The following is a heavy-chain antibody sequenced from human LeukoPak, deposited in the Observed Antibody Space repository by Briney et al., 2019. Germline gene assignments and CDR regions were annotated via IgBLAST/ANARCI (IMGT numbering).Heavy chain of an antibody. CDR3: ARDIPHPWMAKAPYYMDV. Sequence: PSETLSLTCAVYGGSFSGYYWSWIRQPPGKGLEWIGEINHSGSTNYNPSLKSRVTISVDTSKNQFSLKLSSVTAADTAVYYCARDIPHPWMAKAPYYMDVWGKGTTVTVSS. D-gene: IGHD5-12*01. V-gene: IGHV4-34*01. CDR1: GGSFSGYY. CDR2: INHSGST. J-gene: IGHJ6*03.